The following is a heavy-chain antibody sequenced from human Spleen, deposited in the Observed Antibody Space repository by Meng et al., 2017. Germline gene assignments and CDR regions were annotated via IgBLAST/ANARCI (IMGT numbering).Heavy chain of an antibody. V-gene: IGHV1-18*01. J-gene: IGHJ4*02. CDR1: CYPLSRDR. CDR3: VTRGNPYLNC. Sequence: LEPGGAESTTHGASVDVLCDASCYPLSRDRFSWVRQAPGQGLELLGCVNTYTSKTDYAQNFQGRVPLTTAQFTSTAYMELRSLRSDDTAVYYCVTRGNPYLNCWGQGTLVTVSS. CDR2: VNTYTSKT.